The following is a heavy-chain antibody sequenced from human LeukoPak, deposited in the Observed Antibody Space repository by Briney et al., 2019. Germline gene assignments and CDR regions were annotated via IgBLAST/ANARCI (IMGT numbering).Heavy chain of an antibody. CDR2: IYYSGST. CDR1: GGSISSGGYY. J-gene: IGHJ5*02. CDR3: ARCSTYYYDSSLVWFDP. D-gene: IGHD3-22*01. V-gene: IGHV4-61*08. Sequence: SETLSLTCTVSGGSISSGGYYWSWLRQHPGGGLEWIGYIYYSGSTNYNPSLKSRVTISVDTSKNQFSLKLSSVTAADTAVYYCARCSTYYYDSSLVWFDPWGQGTLVTVSS.